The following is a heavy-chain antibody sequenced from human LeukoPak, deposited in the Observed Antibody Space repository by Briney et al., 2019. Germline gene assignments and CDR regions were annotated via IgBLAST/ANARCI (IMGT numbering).Heavy chain of an antibody. CDR2: ISWNSGSI. CDR1: GFTFDDYA. CDR3: AKDGGYCSSTSCYTDWYFDL. D-gene: IGHD2-2*02. J-gene: IGHJ2*01. Sequence: GGSLRLSCAASGFTFDDYAKHWVRQAPGKGLEWVSGISWNSGSIGYADSVKGRFTISRDNAKNSLYLQMNSLRAEDTALYYCAKDGGYCSSTSCYTDWYFDLWGRGTLVTVSS. V-gene: IGHV3-9*01.